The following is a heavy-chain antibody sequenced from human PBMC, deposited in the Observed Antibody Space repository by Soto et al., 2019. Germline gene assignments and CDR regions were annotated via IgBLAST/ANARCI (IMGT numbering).Heavy chain of an antibody. CDR3: VKDHCGGDCYSNPYFDY. D-gene: IGHD2-21*02. CDR2: IWYDGSKK. Sequence: PGESLRLSCATSGFTFSTYGIHWVRQAPGKGLEWLAVIWYDGSKKYYADSVQGRFTISRDNSENIGYLQMNSLRADDTAVYYCVKDHCGGDCYSNPYFDYWGQGT. CDR1: GFTFSTYG. J-gene: IGHJ4*02. V-gene: IGHV3-33*06.